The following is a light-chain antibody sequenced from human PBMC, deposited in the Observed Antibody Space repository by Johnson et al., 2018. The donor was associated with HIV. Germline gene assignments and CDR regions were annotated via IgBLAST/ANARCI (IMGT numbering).Light chain of an antibody. CDR2: DDN. Sequence: QSVLTQPPSVSAAPGQKVTISCYGSSSNIGNNYVSWYQQFPGTAPKVLIYDDNKRPSGITDRVSGSKSGTSATLGITGLQTGDEGDYYCGTWDSSLSSYVFGIGTKVTVL. V-gene: IGLV1-51*01. CDR1: SSNIGNNY. CDR3: GTWDSSLSSYV. J-gene: IGLJ1*01.